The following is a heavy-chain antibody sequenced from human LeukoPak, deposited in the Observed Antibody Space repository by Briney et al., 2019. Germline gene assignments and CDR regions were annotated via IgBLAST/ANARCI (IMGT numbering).Heavy chain of an antibody. J-gene: IGHJ4*02. CDR2: IYYSGST. V-gene: IGHV4-30-4*08. CDR1: SGSISSGDYY. Sequence: SETLSLTCTVSSGSISSGDYYWTWIRQPPGKGLEWIEYIYYSGSTYYNPSLKSRVTISVDTSKNQSSLKLSSVTAADTAVYYCARTKYSSGWYVVRSGDPFDYWGQGTLVTVSS. CDR3: ARTKYSSGWYVVRSGDPFDY. D-gene: IGHD6-19*01.